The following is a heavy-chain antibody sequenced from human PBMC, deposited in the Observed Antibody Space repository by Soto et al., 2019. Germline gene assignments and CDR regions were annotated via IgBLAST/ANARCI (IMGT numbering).Heavy chain of an antibody. V-gene: IGHV3-21*01. Sequence: PGGSLRLSCAASGFTFSSYSMNWVRQAPGKGLEWVSSISSSSSYIYYADSVKGRFTISRDNAKNSLYLQMNSLRAEDTAVYYCARDSQGYCSSTSCYRRYYYYYGMDVWGQGTTVNVSS. CDR2: ISSSSSYI. J-gene: IGHJ6*02. D-gene: IGHD2-2*02. CDR3: ARDSQGYCSSTSCYRRYYYYYGMDV. CDR1: GFTFSSYS.